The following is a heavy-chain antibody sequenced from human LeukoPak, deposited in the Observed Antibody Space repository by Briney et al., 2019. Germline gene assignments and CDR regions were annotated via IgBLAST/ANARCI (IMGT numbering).Heavy chain of an antibody. Sequence: GASVKVSCKASGYTFTSYGISWVRQAPGQGLEWMGIINPSGGSTSYAQKFQGRVTMTRDTSTSTVYMELSSLRSEDTAVYYCARQEVAVAGTGYDNWFDPWGQGTLVTVSS. J-gene: IGHJ5*02. CDR2: INPSGGST. D-gene: IGHD6-19*01. CDR3: ARQEVAVAGTGYDNWFDP. CDR1: GYTFTSYG. V-gene: IGHV1-46*01.